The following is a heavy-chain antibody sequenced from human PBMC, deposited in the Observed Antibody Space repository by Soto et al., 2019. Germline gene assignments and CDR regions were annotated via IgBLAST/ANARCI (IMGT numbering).Heavy chain of an antibody. CDR1: GFTFSSYA. CDR3: AKDLGITIFGVVPKPTGWFDP. V-gene: IGHV3-23*01. D-gene: IGHD3-3*01. Sequence: TGGSLRLSCAASGFTFSSYAMSWVRQAPGKGLEWVSAISGSGGSTYYADSVKGRFTISRDNSKNTLYLQMNSLRAEDTAVYYCAKDLGITIFGVVPKPTGWFDPWGQGTLVTVSS. J-gene: IGHJ5*02. CDR2: ISGSGGST.